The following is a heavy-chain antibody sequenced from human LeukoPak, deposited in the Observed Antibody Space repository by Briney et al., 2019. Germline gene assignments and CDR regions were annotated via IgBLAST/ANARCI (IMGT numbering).Heavy chain of an antibody. Sequence: GASVKVSCKASGYTFTSYDINWVRQATGQGLEWMGWMNPNSGNTGYAQKFQGGVTMTRNTSISTAYMELSSLRSEDTAVYYCARGPYYCGSGPPGFHPWGQGPLVTVSS. J-gene: IGHJ5*02. CDR2: MNPNSGNT. V-gene: IGHV1-8*01. CDR1: GYTFTSYD. CDR3: ARGPYYCGSGPPGFHP. D-gene: IGHD3-10*01.